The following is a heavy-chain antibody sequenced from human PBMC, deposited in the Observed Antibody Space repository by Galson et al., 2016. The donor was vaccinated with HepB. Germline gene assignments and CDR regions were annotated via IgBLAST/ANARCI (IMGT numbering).Heavy chain of an antibody. V-gene: IGHV3-30*18. J-gene: IGHJ4*02. D-gene: IGHD5-18*01. Sequence: SLRLSCAASGFTFRRYGMHWVRQAPGKGLEWVAVISYDGTNKYYADSVKGRFTISRDNSKNTLYLQMNSLRAEDTAVYYCAKGGVWIQLWLSFDYWGQGTLVTVSS. CDR1: GFTFRRYG. CDR3: AKGGVWIQLWLSFDY. CDR2: ISYDGTNK.